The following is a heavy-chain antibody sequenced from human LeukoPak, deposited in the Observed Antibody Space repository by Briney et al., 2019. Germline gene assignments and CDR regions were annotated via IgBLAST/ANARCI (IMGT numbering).Heavy chain of an antibody. Sequence: KPSETLSLTCTVSGGFISGHYWTWIRQPPGKGLEWIGYIYNSGSTKYSPSLKSRVTISVDTSKNQFSLKLSSVTAADTAVYYCARGGVLKSVDYWGQGTLVAVSS. CDR1: GGFISGHY. D-gene: IGHD3-16*01. CDR3: ARGGVLKSVDY. J-gene: IGHJ4*02. CDR2: IYNSGST. V-gene: IGHV4-59*11.